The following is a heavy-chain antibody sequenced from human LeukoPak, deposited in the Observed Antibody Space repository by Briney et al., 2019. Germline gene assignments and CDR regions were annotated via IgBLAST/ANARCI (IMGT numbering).Heavy chain of an antibody. CDR3: ARVSMVVYFDY. Sequence: PGGSLRLSCAASGFTFSSYEMNWVRQAPGKGLEWVSYISSSGSTMYYADSVKGRFTISRDNAKNSLFLLMNSLRAEDTAVYYCARVSMVVYFDYWGQGSMVTVSS. V-gene: IGHV3-48*03. D-gene: IGHD2-15*01. CDR2: ISSSGSTM. J-gene: IGHJ4*02. CDR1: GFTFSSYE.